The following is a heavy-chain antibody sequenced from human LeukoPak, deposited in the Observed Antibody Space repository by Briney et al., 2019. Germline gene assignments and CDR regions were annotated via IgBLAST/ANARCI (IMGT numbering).Heavy chain of an antibody. CDR3: ASSGSREYNWFDP. Sequence: SVKVSCKASGGTFSSYAISWVRQAPGQGLEWMGRIIPILGIANYAQKFQGRVTITADKSTSTAYMELSSLRSEDTAVYYCASSGSREYNWFDPWGQGTLVTVSS. J-gene: IGHJ5*02. CDR1: GGTFSSYA. D-gene: IGHD1-26*01. V-gene: IGHV1-69*04. CDR2: IIPILGIA.